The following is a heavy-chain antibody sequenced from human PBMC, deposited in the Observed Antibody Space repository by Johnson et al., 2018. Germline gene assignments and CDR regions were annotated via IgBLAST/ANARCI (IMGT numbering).Heavy chain of an antibody. V-gene: IGHV3-30-3*01. CDR2: ISYDGSNT. Sequence: QVQLVQSGGGVVQPGRSLRLSCAGSGFTFSGYALHWVRQAPGKGLEWVAVISYDGSNTFYADSVKGRFTISRDNSKKTMYLQVNSLRAEDSAVYHCARDQGGDYYESSPNGDAFDIWGQGTMVTVSS. CDR1: GFTFSGYA. D-gene: IGHD3-22*01. J-gene: IGHJ3*02. CDR3: ARDQGGDYYESSPNGDAFDI.